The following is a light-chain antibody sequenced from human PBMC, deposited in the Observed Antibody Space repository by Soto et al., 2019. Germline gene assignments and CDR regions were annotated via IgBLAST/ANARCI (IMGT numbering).Light chain of an antibody. CDR2: DAS. Sequence: GMTKSPSSLCLSLGEGANLSCRASQSFXSHFDCYEPKPGQAPRVIIXDASYRGTGILARFSGSGSGRDFTLTLSSLKPEDFSVYYCRQRSKLPTLTFGGGSKVDI. CDR3: RQRSKLPTLT. V-gene: IGKV3-11*02. CDR1: QSFXSH. J-gene: IGKJ4*01.